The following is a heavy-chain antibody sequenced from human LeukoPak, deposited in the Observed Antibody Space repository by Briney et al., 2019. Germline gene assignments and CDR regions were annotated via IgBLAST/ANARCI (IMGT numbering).Heavy chain of an antibody. V-gene: IGHV4-59*08. CDR3: AGHGRYYGSRSYRSYWYFDL. D-gene: IGHD3-10*01. Sequence: SETLSLTCTVSGGSISSYYWSWIRQPPGKGLEWIGYIYYSGSTNYNPSLKSRVTISVDTSKNQFSLKLSSVTAADTAVYYCAGHGRYYGSRSYRSYWYFDLWGRGTLVTVSS. J-gene: IGHJ2*01. CDR2: IYYSGST. CDR1: GGSISSYY.